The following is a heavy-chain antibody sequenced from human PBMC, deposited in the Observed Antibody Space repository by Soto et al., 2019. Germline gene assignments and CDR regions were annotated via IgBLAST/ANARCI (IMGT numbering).Heavy chain of an antibody. V-gene: IGHV1-46*01. CDR2: IHYSGATP. D-gene: IGHD1-7*01. Sequence: ASVKVSCKASGYTFTNYYMHWVRQAPGQGLEWMGVIHYSGATPTYAQKFQGRVTMARDTSTSTVYVELSSLTSEDTAVYYCASGGQHLATIGTFEYWGQGTLVTVSS. CDR1: GYTFTNYY. J-gene: IGHJ4*02. CDR3: ASGGQHLATIGTFEY.